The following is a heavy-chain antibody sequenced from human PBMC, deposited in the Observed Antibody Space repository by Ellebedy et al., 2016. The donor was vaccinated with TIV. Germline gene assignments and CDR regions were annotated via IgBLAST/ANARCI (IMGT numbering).Heavy chain of an antibody. D-gene: IGHD6-19*01. CDR1: GYKFTING. J-gene: IGHJ4*02. CDR3: ARGQSINTGWDYFDH. Sequence: ASVKVSCKTSGYKFTINGIFWVRQAPGQGLEWMGWISTYNVNTNYAQKFQGRVTMTTDTSTNTAYMELGSLKSDDTAVYYCARGQSINTGWDYFDHWGEGTLVTVSS. V-gene: IGHV1-18*04. CDR2: ISTYNVNT.